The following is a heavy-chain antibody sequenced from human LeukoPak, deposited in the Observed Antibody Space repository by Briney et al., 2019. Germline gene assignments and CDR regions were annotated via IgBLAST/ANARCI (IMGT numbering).Heavy chain of an antibody. J-gene: IGHJ4*02. CDR3: ASGSVGFCSSTSCPVYYFDY. CDR2: IYYSGST. V-gene: IGHV4-30-4*01. CDR1: GGSISSGDYY. Sequence: SQTLSLTCTVSGGSISSGDYYWSWIRQPPGKGLEWIGYIYYSGSTYYNPSLKSRVTISVDTSKNQFSLKLSSVTAADTAVYYCASGSVGFCSSTSCPVYYFDYWGQGTLVTVSS. D-gene: IGHD2-2*01.